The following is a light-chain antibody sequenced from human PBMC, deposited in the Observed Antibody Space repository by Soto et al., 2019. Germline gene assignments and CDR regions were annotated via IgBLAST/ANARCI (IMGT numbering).Light chain of an antibody. Sequence: IGLTQSPGTLSLSPGERATLSCRASQSVSSTYIAWYQQNPGQAPRLLIYGASSRATAIPDRFSGSGSGTAVHLTISRLEPEDFAVDFCQQYGRSPPFTFGQGTKVEIK. CDR3: QQYGRSPPFT. J-gene: IGKJ2*01. V-gene: IGKV3-20*01. CDR1: QSVSSTY. CDR2: GAS.